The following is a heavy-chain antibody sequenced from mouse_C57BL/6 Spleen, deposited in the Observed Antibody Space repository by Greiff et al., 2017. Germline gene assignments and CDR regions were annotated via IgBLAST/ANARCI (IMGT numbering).Heavy chain of an antibody. V-gene: IGHV5-4*03. Sequence: VKLMASGGGLVKPGGSLKLSCAASGFPFSSYAMSWVRLTPEKRLEWVATISDGGSYTYYTDNVKGRFTISRDNAKNNLYLQMSHLKSEDIAMYYCASDQVYYVYFDYWGQVTTLTVSS. D-gene: IGHD2-2*01. CDR2: ISDGGSYT. J-gene: IGHJ2*01. CDR3: ASDQVYYVYFDY. CDR1: GFPFSSYA.